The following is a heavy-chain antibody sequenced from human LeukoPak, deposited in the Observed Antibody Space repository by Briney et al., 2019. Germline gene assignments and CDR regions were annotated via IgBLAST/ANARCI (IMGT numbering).Heavy chain of an antibody. CDR1: GFTFSSYA. CDR3: AKDGRDYYGSGSYYNAPADY. V-gene: IGHV3-23*01. CDR2: ISGSGGST. J-gene: IGHJ4*02. Sequence: SGGSLRLSCAASGFTFSSYAMSWVRQAPGKGLEWVSAISGSGGSTYYADSVTGRFTISRDNSKTTLYLQINSLRAEDTAVYDCAKDGRDYYGSGSYYNAPADYWGQGTLVTVSS. D-gene: IGHD3-10*01.